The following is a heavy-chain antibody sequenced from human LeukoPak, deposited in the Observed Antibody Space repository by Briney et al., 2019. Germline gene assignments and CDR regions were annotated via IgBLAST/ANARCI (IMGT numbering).Heavy chain of an antibody. D-gene: IGHD3-22*01. CDR3: ARHDYDSSGYDY. Sequence: PSETLSLTCTVSGGSISSSSYYWGWIRQPPGKGLEWIGYIYYSGSTNYNPSLKSRVTISVDTSKNQFSLKLSSVTAADTAVYYCARHDYDSSGYDYWGQGTLVTVSS. CDR2: IYYSGST. CDR1: GGSISSSSYY. J-gene: IGHJ4*02. V-gene: IGHV4-61*05.